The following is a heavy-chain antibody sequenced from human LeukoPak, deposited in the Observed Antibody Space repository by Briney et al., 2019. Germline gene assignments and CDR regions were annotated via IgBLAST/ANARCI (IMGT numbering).Heavy chain of an antibody. Sequence: GGSLRLSCAASGFTFSSYAMNWVRQAPGKGLEWVSAISGGGESTYYADSVKGRFTISRDNSKNTLYLQMNSLGAEDTAVYYCAKGEGGYCSSTSCSTFFDYWGQGTLVTVSS. CDR2: ISGGGEST. J-gene: IGHJ4*02. CDR1: GFTFSSYA. CDR3: AKGEGGYCSSTSCSTFFDY. D-gene: IGHD2-2*01. V-gene: IGHV3-23*01.